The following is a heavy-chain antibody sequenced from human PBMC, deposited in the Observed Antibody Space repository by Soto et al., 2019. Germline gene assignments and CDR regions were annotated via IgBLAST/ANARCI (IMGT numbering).Heavy chain of an antibody. CDR1: GGSISSSSYY. CDR3: ARHWFPARTWFGELPGSMDV. CDR2: IYYSGST. V-gene: IGHV4-39*01. J-gene: IGHJ6*03. Sequence: QLQLQESGPGLVKPSETLSLTCTVSGGSISSSSYYWGWIRQPPGKGLEWIGSIYYSGSTYYNPSLKSRVTISVDTSKNQFSLKLSAVTAADTAVYYCARHWFPARTWFGELPGSMDVWGKGTTVTVSS. D-gene: IGHD3-10*01.